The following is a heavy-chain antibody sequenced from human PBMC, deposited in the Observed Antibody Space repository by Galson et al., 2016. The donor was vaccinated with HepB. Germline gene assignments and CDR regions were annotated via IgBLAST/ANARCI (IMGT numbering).Heavy chain of an antibody. Sequence: TLSLTCTVSGGSISDDYWSWIRQSPGKGLEWIGYIHYTGTTNYSPSLKSRVTISVDTSKNQFSLKLTSVTAADTAVYFCARGRFGGGTLYYGLDVWGQGTAVSVSS. CDR2: IHYTGTT. D-gene: IGHD3-16*01. V-gene: IGHV4-59*01. J-gene: IGHJ6*02. CDR1: GGSISDDY. CDR3: ARGRFGGGTLYYGLDV.